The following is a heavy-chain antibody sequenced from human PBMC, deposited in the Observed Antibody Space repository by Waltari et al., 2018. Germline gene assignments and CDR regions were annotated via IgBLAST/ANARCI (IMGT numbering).Heavy chain of an antibody. CDR1: AYIFSNYG. V-gene: IGHV1-18*01. CDR3: ARDDVNSSNFGGF. D-gene: IGHD6-13*01. Sequence: QLVQSGAEVKKPGAFVKVSSNAPAYIFSNYGITWVRKAPGQGLEWMGWIYPYNSNTKYKQNLQGRVTMTTDTSTTTAYIEIRSLRSDDTAIYYCARDDVNSSNFGGFWGQGTLVTVSS. J-gene: IGHJ4*02. CDR2: IYPYNSNT.